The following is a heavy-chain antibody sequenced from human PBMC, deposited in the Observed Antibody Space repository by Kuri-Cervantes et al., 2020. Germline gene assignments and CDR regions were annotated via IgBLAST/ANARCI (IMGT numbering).Heavy chain of an antibody. CDR3: ARGVGTTQGKYFFDC. D-gene: IGHD1-1*01. Sequence: GGSLRLSCAASGFTFSSYGMHWVRQAPGKGLGWVAVISYDGSNKYYADSVKGRFTISRDNSQNTLYLQMTSLRAEDTAVYYCARGVGTTQGKYFFDCWGQGTLVTVSS. V-gene: IGHV3-30*03. CDR1: GFTFSSYG. J-gene: IGHJ4*02. CDR2: ISYDGSNK.